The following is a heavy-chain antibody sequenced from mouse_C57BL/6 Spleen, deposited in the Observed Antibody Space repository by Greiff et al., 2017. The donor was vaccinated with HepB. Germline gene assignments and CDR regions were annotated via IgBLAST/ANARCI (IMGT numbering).Heavy chain of an antibody. CDR1: GFSLSTFGMG. Sequence: ESGPRILQPSQTLSLTCSFSGFSLSTFGMGVGWFRQPSGKGLEWLAHIWWDDDKYYNPALKSRLTISKDTSKNQVFLKIANVDTADTATYYCARIDDDYADYFDYWGQGTTLTVSS. J-gene: IGHJ2*01. V-gene: IGHV8-8*01. D-gene: IGHD2-4*01. CDR3: ARIDDDYADYFDY. CDR2: IWWDDDK.